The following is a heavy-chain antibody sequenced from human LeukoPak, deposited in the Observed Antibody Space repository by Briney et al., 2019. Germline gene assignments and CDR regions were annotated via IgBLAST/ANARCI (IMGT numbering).Heavy chain of an antibody. CDR2: INHSGST. J-gene: IGHJ4*02. CDR3: ARGDGGSSEYYFDY. D-gene: IGHD2-15*01. Sequence: SETLSLTCAVYGGSFSGYYWSWIRQPPGKGLEWIGEINHSGSTNYNPSLKSRVTISVDTSKNQFSPKLSSVTAADTAVYYCARGDGGSSEYYFDYWGQGTLVTVSS. CDR1: GGSFSGYY. V-gene: IGHV4-34*01.